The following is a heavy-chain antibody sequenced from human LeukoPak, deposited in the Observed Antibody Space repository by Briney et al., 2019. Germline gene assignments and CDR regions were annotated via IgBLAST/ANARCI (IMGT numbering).Heavy chain of an antibody. CDR3: AKTRGSGPFDY. CDR1: GFTFSSYS. V-gene: IGHV3-21*04. J-gene: IGHJ4*02. D-gene: IGHD3-10*01. Sequence: GGSLRLSCAASGFTFSSYSMNWVRQAPGKGLEWVSSISSSSSYIYYADSVKGRFTISRDNSKNTLYLQMSNLRAEDTAVYYCAKTRGSGPFDYWGQGTLVTVSS. CDR2: ISSSSSYI.